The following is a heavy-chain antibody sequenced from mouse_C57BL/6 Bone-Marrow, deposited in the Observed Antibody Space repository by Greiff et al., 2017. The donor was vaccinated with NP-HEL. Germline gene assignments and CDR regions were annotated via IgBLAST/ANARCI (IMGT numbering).Heavy chain of an antibody. D-gene: IGHD1-1*01. Sequence: VQLQQSGAELVRPGTSVKMSCKASGYTFTNYWIGWAKQRPGHGLEWIGDIYPGGGYTNYNEKFKGKATLTADKSSSTAYMQFSSLTSEDSAIYYCGREEDYYGSPFAYWGQGTLVTVSA. J-gene: IGHJ3*01. CDR3: GREEDYYGSPFAY. V-gene: IGHV1-63*01. CDR1: GYTFTNYW. CDR2: IYPGGGYT.